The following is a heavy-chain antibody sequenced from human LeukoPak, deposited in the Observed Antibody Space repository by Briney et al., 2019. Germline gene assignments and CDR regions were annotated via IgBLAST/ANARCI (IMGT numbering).Heavy chain of an antibody. CDR3: AKDQAVAAPGDYYYYGMDV. CDR2: ISGSGGST. J-gene: IGHJ6*04. V-gene: IGHV3-23*01. CDR1: GFTFSSYA. Sequence: GGSPRLSCAASGFTFSSYAMSWVRQAPGKGLEWVSAISGSGGSTYYADSVKGRFTISRDNSKNTLYLQMNSLRAEDTAVYYCAKDQAVAAPGDYYYYGMDVWGKGTTVTVSS. D-gene: IGHD6-19*01.